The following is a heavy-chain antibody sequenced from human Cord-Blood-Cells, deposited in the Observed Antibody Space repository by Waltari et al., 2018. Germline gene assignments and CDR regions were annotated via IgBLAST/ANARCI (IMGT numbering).Heavy chain of an antibody. V-gene: IGHV2-70*01. Sequence: QVTLRESGPALVKPTQTLTLTCTFSGFSLSTSGMCVSWIRQPPGKALEWLALIDWDDDKYYSTSLKTRLSSSKDTSKDQVVLTMTNMDPLDTATYYCARTARFLEWLLPDYWDQGTLVTVSS. CDR1: GFSLSTSGMC. J-gene: IGHJ4*02. D-gene: IGHD3-3*01. CDR3: ARTARFLEWLLPDY. CDR2: IDWDDDK.